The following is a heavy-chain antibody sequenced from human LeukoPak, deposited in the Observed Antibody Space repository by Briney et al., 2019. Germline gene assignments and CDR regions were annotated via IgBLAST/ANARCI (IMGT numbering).Heavy chain of an antibody. J-gene: IGHJ4*02. CDR2: IYYSGST. V-gene: IGHV4-59*01. D-gene: IGHD4-17*01. Sequence: SETLSLTCTVPGGSISSYYWSWIRQPPGKGLEWIGYIYYSGSTNYNPSLKSRVTISVDTSKNQFSLKLSSVTAADTAVYYCARDRAYGDYYFDYWGQGTLVTVSS. CDR3: ARDRAYGDYYFDY. CDR1: GGSISSYY.